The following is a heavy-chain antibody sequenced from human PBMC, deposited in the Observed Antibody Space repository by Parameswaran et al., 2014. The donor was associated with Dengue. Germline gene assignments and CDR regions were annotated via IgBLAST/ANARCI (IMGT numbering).Heavy chain of an antibody. CDR2: IYYSGST. Sequence: PGKGLEWIGYIYYSGSTYYNPSLKSRVTISVDTSKNQFSLKLSSVTAADTAVYYCARGSVREVDYWGQGTLVTVSS. CDR3: ARGSVREVDY. J-gene: IGHJ4*02. D-gene: IGHD5-24*01. V-gene: IGHV4-31*02.